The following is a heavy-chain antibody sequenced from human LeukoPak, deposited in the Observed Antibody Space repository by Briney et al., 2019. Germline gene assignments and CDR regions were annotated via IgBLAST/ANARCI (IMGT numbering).Heavy chain of an antibody. V-gene: IGHV3-7*01. J-gene: IGHJ4*02. CDR2: IKHDGSEK. CDR3: ARDPYGDYGDCFDY. D-gene: IGHD4-17*01. Sequence: TGGSLRLSCAASGFTFSTYWMSWVRQAPGKGLEWVANIKHDGSEKYYVDSVKGRFTISRDNAKKSLHLQMNSLRAEDTAVYYCARDPYGDYGDCFDYWGQGTLVIVSS. CDR1: GFTFSTYW.